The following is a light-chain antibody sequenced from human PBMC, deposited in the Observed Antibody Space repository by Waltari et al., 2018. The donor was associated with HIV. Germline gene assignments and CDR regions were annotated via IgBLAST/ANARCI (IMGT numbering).Light chain of an antibody. CDR1: QDISSN. CDR2: GAS. CDR3: QQYNKWPPWT. Sequence: ATLSASPGERATLSCRASQDISSNLAWYQQKPGQAPRLLIYGASTRATDIPVRFSGSGSGTEFTLTISSLQSEDFAVYYCQQYNKWPPWTFGQGTTVEIK. V-gene: IGKV3-15*01. J-gene: IGKJ1*01.